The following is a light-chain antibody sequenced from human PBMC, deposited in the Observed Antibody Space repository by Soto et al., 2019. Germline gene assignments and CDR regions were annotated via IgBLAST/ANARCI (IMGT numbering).Light chain of an antibody. CDR3: QQFNSYPLT. Sequence: IQLTQSPSSLSASVGDRVTITCRASQGISSHLAWYQQQPGKAPKLLIYAASTLQSGVPSRFSGSGSGTDFTLTISSLQPEDFATYYCQQFNSYPLTFGGGTKVEIK. CDR1: QGISSH. V-gene: IGKV1-9*01. J-gene: IGKJ4*01. CDR2: AAS.